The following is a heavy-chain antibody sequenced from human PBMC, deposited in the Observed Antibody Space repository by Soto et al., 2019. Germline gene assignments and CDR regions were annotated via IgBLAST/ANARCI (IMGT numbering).Heavy chain of an antibody. Sequence: QEQLVQSGAEVKKPGASVKVSCKASGYTFTSFYIHWVRQAPGQGLEWMGIIDPSGDCTNYAQKFQGRVTLTRDTSTSTVYMDLSSLRSEDTAVYYCSRVYGSGTQNFYYGMDVWGQGTTVTVSS. D-gene: IGHD3-10*01. J-gene: IGHJ6*02. CDR2: IDPSGDCT. V-gene: IGHV1-46*03. CDR3: SRVYGSGTQNFYYGMDV. CDR1: GYTFTSFY.